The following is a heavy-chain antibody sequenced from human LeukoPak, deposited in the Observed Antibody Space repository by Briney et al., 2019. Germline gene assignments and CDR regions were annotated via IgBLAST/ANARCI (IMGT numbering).Heavy chain of an antibody. CDR1: GYTFTSYG. CDR2: ISAYNGNT. J-gene: IGHJ4*02. Sequence: GASVKVSCKAPGYTFTSYGISWVRQAPGQGLEWMGWISAYNGNTNYAQKLQGRVTMTTDTSTSTAYMELRSLRSDDTAVYYCAREGRYCSSTSCYPTPLDYWGQGTLVTVSS. V-gene: IGHV1-18*01. CDR3: AREGRYCSSTSCYPTPLDY. D-gene: IGHD2-2*01.